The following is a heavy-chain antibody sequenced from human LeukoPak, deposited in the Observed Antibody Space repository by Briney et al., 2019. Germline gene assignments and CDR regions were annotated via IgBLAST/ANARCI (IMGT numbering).Heavy chain of an antibody. CDR1: GGSISSSNYY. CDR3: ARHEAQDFDY. V-gene: IGHV4-39*01. J-gene: IGHJ4*02. CDR2: IYYSGTT. Sequence: SETLSLTCTVSGGSISSSNYYWGWIRQPPGKGLEWIGSIYYSGTTYYSSSLKSRVIICVDTSKNQFSLKLSSVTATDTAVYYCARHEAQDFDYWGQGTLVTVSS.